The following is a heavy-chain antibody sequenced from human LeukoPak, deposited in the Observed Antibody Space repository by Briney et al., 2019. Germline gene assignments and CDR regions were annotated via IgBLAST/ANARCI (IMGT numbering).Heavy chain of an antibody. CDR1: GFTFSNYS. J-gene: IGHJ6*03. Sequence: SGGSLRPSCAGSGFTFSNYSFHWIRQAPGKGLQYVSVISGDGARSFYAESVKGRFTISRDISKNTLYLQMNSLRVEDTAVYYCAREDYMDVWGKGTTVIVTS. V-gene: IGHV3-64*02. CDR3: AREDYMDV. CDR2: ISGDGARS.